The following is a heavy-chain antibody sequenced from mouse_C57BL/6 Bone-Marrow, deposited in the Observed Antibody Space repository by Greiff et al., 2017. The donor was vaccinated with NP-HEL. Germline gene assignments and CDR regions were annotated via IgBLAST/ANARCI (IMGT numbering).Heavy chain of an antibody. V-gene: IGHV1-50*01. CDR1: GYTCTSYW. D-gene: IGHD2-4*01. CDR2: IDPSDSYT. Sequence: QVQLKQPGAELVKPGASVKLSCKASGYTCTSYWMQWVKQRPGQGLEWIGEIDPSDSYTNYNQKFKGKATLTVDTSSSTAYMQLSSLTSEDSAVYYCARDYYDYSWFAYWGQGTLVTVSA. J-gene: IGHJ3*01. CDR3: ARDYYDYSWFAY.